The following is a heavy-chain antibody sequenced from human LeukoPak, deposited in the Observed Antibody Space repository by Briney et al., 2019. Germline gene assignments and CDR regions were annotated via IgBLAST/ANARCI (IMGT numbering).Heavy chain of an antibody. CDR2: IYPDDSDS. V-gene: IGHV5-51*01. CDR1: GYSFDHYW. D-gene: IGHD3-3*01. Sequence: GESLKISCKASGYSFDHYWIAWVRQMPGKGLERMGIIYPDDSDSTYSPSFQGQVTISVDKSINTAYLQWSSLKASNTAIYYCARVGSVTNFGVVSYYFDYWGQGTLVTVSS. CDR3: ARVGSVTNFGVVSYYFDY. J-gene: IGHJ4*02.